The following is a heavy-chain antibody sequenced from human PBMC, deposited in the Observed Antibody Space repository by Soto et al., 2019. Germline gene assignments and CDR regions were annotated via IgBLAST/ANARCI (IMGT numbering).Heavy chain of an antibody. V-gene: IGHV3-7*03. CDR1: GFTFSSYW. D-gene: IGHD3-10*01. CDR2: IKQDGSEK. Sequence: GGSLRLSCAASGFTFSSYWMSWVRQAPGKGLEWVANIKQDGSEKYYVDSVKGRFTISRDNAKNSLYLQTNSLRAEDTAVYYCARDQGKPHFDYWGQGTLVTVSS. J-gene: IGHJ4*02. CDR3: ARDQGKPHFDY.